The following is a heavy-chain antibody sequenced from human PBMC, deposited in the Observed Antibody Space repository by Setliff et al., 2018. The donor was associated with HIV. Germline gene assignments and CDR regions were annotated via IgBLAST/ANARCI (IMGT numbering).Heavy chain of an antibody. Sequence: GGSLRLSCAVSGFTFSNYAMDWFRQAPGKGLEWVSYITGSSDTIYYADSVKGRFTISRDNSKNSLNLQMNSLRAEDTAVYYCVRDHRPSNNNWHHWFDPWGQGTLVTVSS. D-gene: IGHD1-1*01. CDR1: GFTFSNYA. V-gene: IGHV3-48*04. CDR3: VRDHRPSNNNWHHWFDP. CDR2: ITGSSDTI. J-gene: IGHJ5*02.